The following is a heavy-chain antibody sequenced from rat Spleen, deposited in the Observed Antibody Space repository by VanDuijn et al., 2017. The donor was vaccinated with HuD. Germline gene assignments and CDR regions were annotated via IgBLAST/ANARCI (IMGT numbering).Heavy chain of an antibody. D-gene: IGHD1-2*01. J-gene: IGHJ4*01. V-gene: IGHV2-41*01. Sequence: QVQLKESGPGLVQPSQTLSLTCTVAGFSLTSYNVHWVRQPPGKGLEWMGVIWNTGGTRYNSALKSRLSISKDTSKSQVFLKMNSLQTEDTATYYCARDMSSLYVMDAWGRGASVTVSS. CDR2: IWNTGGT. CDR3: ARDMSSLYVMDA. CDR1: GFSLTSYN.